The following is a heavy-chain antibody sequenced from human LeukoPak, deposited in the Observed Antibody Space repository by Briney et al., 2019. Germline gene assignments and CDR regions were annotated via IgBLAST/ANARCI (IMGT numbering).Heavy chain of an antibody. Sequence: GGSLRLSCAASGFTFSNYWMNWVRQAPGKGLEWVANIKQDGSEKYYVDSVKGRFTISRDNTKNSLYLQINSLRAEDTAVYCCARDGTAAGLYFDLWGQGTLVTVSS. D-gene: IGHD6-13*01. J-gene: IGHJ4*01. CDR2: IKQDGSEK. V-gene: IGHV3-7*01. CDR1: GFTFSNYW. CDR3: ARDGTAAGLYFDL.